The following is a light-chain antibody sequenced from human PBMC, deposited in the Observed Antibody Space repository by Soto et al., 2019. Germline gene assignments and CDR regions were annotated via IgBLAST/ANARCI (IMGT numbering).Light chain of an antibody. CDR2: AAS. CDR1: QSISSY. Sequence: IQMTQSPSSLSASVGDRVTITCRASQSISSYLNWYQQKPGKAPKLLIYAASSLKSGVPSRFSGSGSGTDFTLTISSLQPEDFATYYCQQSYSTPITFGQGTRLEIK. CDR3: QQSYSTPIT. V-gene: IGKV1-39*01. J-gene: IGKJ5*01.